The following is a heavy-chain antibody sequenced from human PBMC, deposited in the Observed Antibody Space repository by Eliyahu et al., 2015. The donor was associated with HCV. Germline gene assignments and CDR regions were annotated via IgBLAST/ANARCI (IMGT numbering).Heavy chain of an antibody. CDR1: GFTFRNYA. J-gene: IGHJ4*02. Sequence: EVQLLESGGGLVQPGGSLRLXCAASGFTFRNYAMSWVRQAQGKGLEWVSGIVGNGVNTYYADSVQGRFTISRDNSRNILYLQMNGLRAEDTAVYFCANLFAEAVAEGYWGQGTLVTVSS. V-gene: IGHV3-23*01. CDR2: IVGNGVNT. D-gene: IGHD6-19*01. CDR3: ANLFAEAVAEGY.